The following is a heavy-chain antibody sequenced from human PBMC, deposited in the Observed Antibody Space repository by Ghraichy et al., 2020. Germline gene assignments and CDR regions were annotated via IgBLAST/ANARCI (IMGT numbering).Heavy chain of an antibody. CDR1: GYTFTSYG. V-gene: IGHV1-18*04. CDR3: ARATYSITGTMWSIDY. J-gene: IGHJ4*02. CDR2: ISAYNGNT. Sequence: ASVKVSCKASGYTFTSYGISWVRQAPGQGLEWMGWISAYNGNTNYAQKLQGRVTMTTDTSTSTAYMELRSLRSDDTAVYYCARATYSITGTMWSIDYWGQGTLVTVSS. D-gene: IGHD1-7*01.